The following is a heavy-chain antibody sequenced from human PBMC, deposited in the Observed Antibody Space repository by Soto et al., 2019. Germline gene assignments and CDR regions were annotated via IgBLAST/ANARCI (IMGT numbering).Heavy chain of an antibody. CDR2: IKSKTDGGTT. CDR3: TTVSRYFDGLFYYYYGMDV. V-gene: IGHV3-15*01. J-gene: IGHJ6*02. Sequence: EVQLVESGGGLVKPGGSLRLSCAASGFTFSNAWMSWVRQAPGKGLEWVGRIKSKTDGGTTDYAAPVKGRFTISRDDSKNTLYLQMNSLKTENTAVYYCTTVSRYFDGLFYYYYGMDVWGQGTTVTVSS. CDR1: GFTFSNAW. D-gene: IGHD3-9*01.